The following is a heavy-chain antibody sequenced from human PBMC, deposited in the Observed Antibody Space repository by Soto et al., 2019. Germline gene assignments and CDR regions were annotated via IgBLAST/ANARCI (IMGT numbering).Heavy chain of an antibody. V-gene: IGHV1-46*01. CDR2: VNPSGGHT. CDR3: ARAGHVVVVTAALDY. CDR1: GDTFTDYY. Sequence: QVQLVQSGAEVKKPGASVKVSCKASGDTFTDYYIHWVRQAPGQGLEWMGTVNPSGGHTTYAQHFTGRMTMTRDRSTHTFYMELISLRSEDTAVYYCARAGHVVVVTAALDYWGQGTLVTVSS. J-gene: IGHJ4*02. D-gene: IGHD2-21*02.